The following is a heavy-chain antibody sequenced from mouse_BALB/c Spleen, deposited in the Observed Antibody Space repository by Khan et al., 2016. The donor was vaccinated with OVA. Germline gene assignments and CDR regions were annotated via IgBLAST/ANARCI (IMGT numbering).Heavy chain of an antibody. Sequence: VQLQESGPGLVQPSQSLSITCTVSGFSLTSYGVHWVRQSPGKGLEWLGVIWSGGTTDYNAAFISSVSISKEYHKSPVFFKMNSLQANDKAIYYCARSGDYVHWFFDVWGAGTTVTVSS. CDR1: GFSLTSYG. CDR2: IWSGGTT. CDR3: ARSGDYVHWFFDV. J-gene: IGHJ1*01. D-gene: IGHD2-13*01. V-gene: IGHV2-2*02.